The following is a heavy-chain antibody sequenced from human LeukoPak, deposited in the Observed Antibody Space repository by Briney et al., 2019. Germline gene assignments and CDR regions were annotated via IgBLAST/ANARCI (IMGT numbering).Heavy chain of an antibody. CDR1: GFTFSSYA. J-gene: IGHJ4*02. V-gene: IGHV3-23*01. Sequence: GGSLRLSCAASGFTFSSYAMSWVRQAPGKGLEWVSSISGSGGSTYYADSVKGRFTISRDNTKNTLYLQMNSLRAEDTAVYYCGKESDDSSGYSFDYWGQGTLVTVSS. CDR3: GKESDDSSGYSFDY. D-gene: IGHD3-22*01. CDR2: ISGSGGST.